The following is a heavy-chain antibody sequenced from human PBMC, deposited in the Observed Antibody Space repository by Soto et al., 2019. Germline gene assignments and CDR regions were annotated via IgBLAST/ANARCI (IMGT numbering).Heavy chain of an antibody. D-gene: IGHD2-2*01. CDR3: ARAVNCCSTSCYLVSDPSNWSDP. Sequence: PGGSLRLSCAASGFTFSSYWMHWVRQAPGKGLVWVSRINSDGSSTSYADSVKGRFTISRDNAKNTLYLQMNSLRAEDTAVYYCARAVNCCSTSCYLVSDPSNWSDPWGQGTLVTVSS. V-gene: IGHV3-74*01. CDR2: INSDGSST. J-gene: IGHJ5*02. CDR1: GFTFSSYW.